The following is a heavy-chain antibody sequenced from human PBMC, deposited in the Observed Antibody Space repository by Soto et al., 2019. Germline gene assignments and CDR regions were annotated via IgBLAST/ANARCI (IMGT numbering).Heavy chain of an antibody. CDR1: GGSFSGYY. V-gene: IGHV4-34*01. J-gene: IGHJ5*02. CDR2: INHSGST. CDR3: ARGRRSSSSPKAGWFDP. D-gene: IGHD6-13*01. Sequence: SETLSLTCAVYGGSFSGYYWSWIRQPPGKGLEWIGEINHSGSTNYNPSLKSRVTISVDTSKNQFSLKLSSVTAADTAVYYCARGRRSSSSPKAGWFDPWGQGALVTVS.